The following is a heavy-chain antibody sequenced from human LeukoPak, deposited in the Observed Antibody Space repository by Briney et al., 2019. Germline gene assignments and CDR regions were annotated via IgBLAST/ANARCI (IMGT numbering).Heavy chain of an antibody. CDR2: IYYSGST. J-gene: IGHJ4*02. CDR3: ARSPSYCGGDCGFCGY. Sequence: PSETLSLTCTVSGGSISSSSYYWGWIRQPPGKGLEWIGSIYYSGSTYYNPSLKSRVTISVDTSKNQFSLKLSSVTAADTAVYYCARSPSYCGGDCGFCGYWGQGTLVTVSS. CDR1: GGSISSSSYY. D-gene: IGHD2-21*01. V-gene: IGHV4-39*01.